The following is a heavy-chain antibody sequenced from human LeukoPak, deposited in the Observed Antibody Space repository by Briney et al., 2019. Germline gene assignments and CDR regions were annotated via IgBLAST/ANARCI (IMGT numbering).Heavy chain of an antibody. J-gene: IGHJ4*02. CDR1: GYSINSGFY. CDR2: IYHSGST. V-gene: IGHV4-38-2*02. CDR3: ARGVGLTQGGAFDF. Sequence: PSETLSLTCTVSGYSINSGFYWGWIRQPPGKGLEWIGSIYHSGSTHYKSSLKSRVTISVDTSTNQLSLKLTSVTAADTAVYYCARGVGLTQGGAFDFWGQGTLVTVSS. D-gene: IGHD3-16*01.